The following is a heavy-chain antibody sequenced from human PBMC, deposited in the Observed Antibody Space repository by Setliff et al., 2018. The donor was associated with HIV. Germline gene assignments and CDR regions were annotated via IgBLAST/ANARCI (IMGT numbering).Heavy chain of an antibody. CDR3: ATDYYYPRRMAFDI. J-gene: IGHJ3*02. V-gene: IGHV4-4*07. D-gene: IGHD3-10*01. CDR2: IYTDENT. CDR1: GGSINSYY. Sequence: PSETLSLTCIVSGGSINSYYWSWIRQPAGKGLEWIGRIYTDENTNYNPSLKSRVTMSLDTSKTQFSLKLTSVTAADTAVYYCATDYYYPRRMAFDIWGQGTMVTVSS.